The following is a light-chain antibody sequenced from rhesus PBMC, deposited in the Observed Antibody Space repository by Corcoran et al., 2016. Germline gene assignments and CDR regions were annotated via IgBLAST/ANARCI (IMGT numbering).Light chain of an antibody. CDR1: QGISSW. Sequence: DIQMTQSPSYLSASVGDTVTITCRASQGISSWVAWYQQKPGKAPQVLIYKASPLQSGVPSRFSGSGSGTDFTLPIGSLQSEDFATYYFKPYSSSPYSFAQGTKVEIK. CDR3: KPYSSSPYS. V-gene: IGKV1-22*01. CDR2: KAS. J-gene: IGKJ2*01.